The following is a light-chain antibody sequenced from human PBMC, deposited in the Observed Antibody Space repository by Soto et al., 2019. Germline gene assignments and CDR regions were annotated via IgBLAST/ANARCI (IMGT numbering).Light chain of an antibody. V-gene: IGKV1-33*01. Sequence: DIQMTQSPSSLSASVGDRVTITCQASQDVKKYLNWYQQKPGKVPKPLIYGATKLETGVPSRFSGSGAGTDFSFTISGVQSEDFATYYCQQYDIRPRAFGPGTKVDVK. CDR2: GAT. J-gene: IGKJ3*01. CDR1: QDVKKY. CDR3: QQYDIRPRA.